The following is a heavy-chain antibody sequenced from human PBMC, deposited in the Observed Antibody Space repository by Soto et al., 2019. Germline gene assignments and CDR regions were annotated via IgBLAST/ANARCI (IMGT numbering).Heavy chain of an antibody. CDR1: GFTFSSYA. CDR2: ISGSGGST. Sequence: GGSLRLSCAASGFTFSSYAMSWVRQAPGKGLEWVSAISGSGGSTYYADSVKGRFTISRDNSKNTLYLQMNSLRAEDTAVYYCAKDRIMITFGGVIPHDYWGQGTLVTVSS. CDR3: AKDRIMITFGGVIPHDY. V-gene: IGHV3-23*01. D-gene: IGHD3-16*02. J-gene: IGHJ4*02.